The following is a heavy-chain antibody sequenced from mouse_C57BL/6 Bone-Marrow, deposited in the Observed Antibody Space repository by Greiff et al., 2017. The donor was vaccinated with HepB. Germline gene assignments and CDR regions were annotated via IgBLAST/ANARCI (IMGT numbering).Heavy chain of an antibody. Sequence: DVKLQESGPGLVKPSQSLSLTCSVTGYSITSGYYWNWIRQFPGNKLEWMGYISYDGSNNYNPSLKNRISITRDTSKNQFFLKLNSVTTEDTATYYCARDRAHYYGSILFDYWGQGTTLTVSS. CDR3: ARDRAHYYGSILFDY. D-gene: IGHD1-1*01. V-gene: IGHV3-6*01. CDR1: GYSITSGYY. J-gene: IGHJ2*01. CDR2: ISYDGSN.